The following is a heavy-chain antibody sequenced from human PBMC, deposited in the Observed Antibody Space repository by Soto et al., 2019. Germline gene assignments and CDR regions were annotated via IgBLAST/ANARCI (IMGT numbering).Heavy chain of an antibody. CDR1: GFTFSSYV. V-gene: IGHV3-23*01. Sequence: EVQLLESGGGLVQPGGSLRLSCAASGFTFSSYVMSWVRQAPGKGLEWVSTISASGDVTIYADSVKGRFAISRDNSKDTLYLQMNSLRAEDAAVYYCANRERNEYWGLGTLVTVSS. J-gene: IGHJ4*02. CDR3: ANRERNEY. CDR2: ISASGDVT.